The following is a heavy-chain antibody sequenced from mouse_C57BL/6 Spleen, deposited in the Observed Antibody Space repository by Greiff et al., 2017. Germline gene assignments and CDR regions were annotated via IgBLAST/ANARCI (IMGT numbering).Heavy chain of an antibody. CDR2: IYPGSGNT. CDR1: GYTFTDYY. V-gene: IGHV1-76*01. D-gene: IGHD1-1*01. CDR3: ARGFYYYGSSGGYYFDY. Sequence: VQLQQSGAELVRPGASVKLSCKASGYTFTDYYINWVKQRPGQGLEWIARIYPGSGNTYYNEKFKGKATLTAEKSSSTAYMQLSSLTSEDSAVYFCARGFYYYGSSGGYYFDYWGQGTTLTVSS. J-gene: IGHJ2*01.